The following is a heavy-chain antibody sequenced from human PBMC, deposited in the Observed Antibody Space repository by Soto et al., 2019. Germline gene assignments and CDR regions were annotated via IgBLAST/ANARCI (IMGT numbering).Heavy chain of an antibody. D-gene: IGHD3-22*01. CDR1: GFTFSSYW. CDR2: INSDGSST. V-gene: IGHV3-74*01. J-gene: IGHJ4*02. Sequence: EVQLVESGGGLVQPGGSLRLSCASSGFTFSSYWMHWVRQAPGKGLVWVSRINSDGSSTSYADSVKGRFTISRDNAKNKLYLPMNSLRAEDTAVYYCAIRASYYDSSGYFDYWGQGTLVTVSS. CDR3: AIRASYYDSSGYFDY.